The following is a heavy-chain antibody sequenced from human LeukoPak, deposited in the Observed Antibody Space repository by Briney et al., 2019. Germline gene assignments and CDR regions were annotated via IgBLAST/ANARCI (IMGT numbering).Heavy chain of an antibody. D-gene: IGHD3-22*01. CDR2: INHSGST. V-gene: IGHV4-34*01. CDR1: GGSFSGYY. CDR3: ARGGGRVVVIGYYYMDV. J-gene: IGHJ6*03. Sequence: SETLSLTCAVYGGSFSGYYWSRIRQPPGKGLEWIGEINHSGSTNYNPSLKSRVTISVDTSKNQFSLKLSSVTAADTAVYYCARGGGRVVVIGYYYMDVWGKGTTVTVSS.